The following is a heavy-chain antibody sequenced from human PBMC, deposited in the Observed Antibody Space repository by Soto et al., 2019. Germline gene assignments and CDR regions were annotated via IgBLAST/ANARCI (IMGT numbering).Heavy chain of an antibody. J-gene: IGHJ4*02. D-gene: IGHD6-25*01. CDR2: IIPILGIA. Sequence: QVQLVQSGAEVKKPGSSVKVSCKASGGTFSSYTISWVRQAPGQGLEWMGRIIPILGIANYAQKFQGRVTITEDKSTSTAYMELSSLRAEDTAVYYCARGVHGYNSIDYWGQGTLVTVSS. CDR3: ARGVHGYNSIDY. CDR1: GGTFSSYT. V-gene: IGHV1-69*02.